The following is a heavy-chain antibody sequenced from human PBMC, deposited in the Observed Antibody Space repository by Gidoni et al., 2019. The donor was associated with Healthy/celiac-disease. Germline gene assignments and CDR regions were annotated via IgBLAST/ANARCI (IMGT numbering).Heavy chain of an antibody. CDR2: INHSGST. CDR1: GGSFSCYY. V-gene: IGHV4-34*01. J-gene: IGHJ4*02. Sequence: QVQLQQWGAGLLKPSETLSLTCAVYGGSFSCYYWSWIRQPPGKGLEWIGEINHSGSTNYNPSLKSRVTISVDTSKNQFSLKLSSVTAADTAVYYCARGIIYYGPFDYWGQGTLVTVSS. D-gene: IGHD3-10*01. CDR3: ARGIIYYGPFDY.